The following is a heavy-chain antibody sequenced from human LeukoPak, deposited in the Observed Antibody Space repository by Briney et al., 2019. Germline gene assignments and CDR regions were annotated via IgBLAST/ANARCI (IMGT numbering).Heavy chain of an antibody. V-gene: IGHV1-69*13. D-gene: IGHD1-1*01. CDR2: IIPIFGTT. J-gene: IGHJ6*04. CDR1: GGSFSRDA. Sequence: ASVKVSCKASGGSFSRDAIGWVRQAPGQGLEWMGGIIPIFGTTNYAQKFQDRVMITADEFTSTAFMELTRLSSEDTAIYYCARDGLHLERRGLGVWGKGTTVTVSS. CDR3: ARDGLHLERRGLGV.